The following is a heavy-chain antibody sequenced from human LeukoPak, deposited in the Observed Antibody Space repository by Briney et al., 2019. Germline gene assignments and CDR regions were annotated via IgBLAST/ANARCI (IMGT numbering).Heavy chain of an antibody. J-gene: IGHJ4*02. D-gene: IGHD1-26*01. CDR3: ARAKWELLKYYFDY. Sequence: SQTLSLTCTVSGGSISSGSYYWSWLRQPAGKGLEWFGRIYTSGSTNYNPSLKSRVTISVDTSKNQFSLKLSSVTAADTAVYYCARAKWELLKYYFDYWGQGTLVTVSS. V-gene: IGHV4-61*02. CDR1: GGSISSGSYY. CDR2: IYTSGST.